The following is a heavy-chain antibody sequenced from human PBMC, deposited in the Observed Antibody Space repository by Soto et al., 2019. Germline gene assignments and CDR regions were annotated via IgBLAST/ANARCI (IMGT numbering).Heavy chain of an antibody. CDR3: ARHTGPYSSSWYGDWFDP. Sequence: NPSETVSLTCTVSAGSISSDYWSWIRQPPGKGLEWIGYIYYSGSTNYNPSLKSRVTISVDTSKNQFSLKLSSVTAADTAVYYCARHTGPYSSSWYGDWFDPWGQGTLVTVSS. D-gene: IGHD6-13*01. V-gene: IGHV4-59*08. J-gene: IGHJ5*02. CDR1: AGSISSDY. CDR2: IYYSGST.